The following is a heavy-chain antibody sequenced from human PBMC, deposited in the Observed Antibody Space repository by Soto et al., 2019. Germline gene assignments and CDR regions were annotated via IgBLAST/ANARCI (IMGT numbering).Heavy chain of an antibody. Sequence: GGSLRLSCAASGFTFSSYGMHWVRQAPGKGLEWVAVISYDGSNKYYGDSVRGRFTISRDNSKNTLYLQMNSLRAEDTAVYYCAKDGSIVGAKGDYYSYYGMDVWGQGTTVTVSS. CDR3: AKDGSIVGAKGDYYSYYGMDV. D-gene: IGHD1-26*01. J-gene: IGHJ6*02. V-gene: IGHV3-30*18. CDR1: GFTFSSYG. CDR2: ISYDGSNK.